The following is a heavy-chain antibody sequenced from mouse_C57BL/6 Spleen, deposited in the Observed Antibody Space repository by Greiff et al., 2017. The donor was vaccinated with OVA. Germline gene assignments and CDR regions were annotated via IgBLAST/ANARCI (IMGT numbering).Heavy chain of an antibody. D-gene: IGHD2-3*01. J-gene: IGHJ1*03. V-gene: IGHV2-9-1*01. CDR2: IWTGGGT. Sequence: VQLQESGPGLVAPSQSLSITCTVSGFSLTSYAISWVRQPPGKGLEWLGVIWTGGGTNYNSALKSRLSISKDNSKSQVFLKMNSLQTDDTARYYCARNYDGYYETGYFDVWGTGTTVTVSS. CDR1: GFSLTSYA. CDR3: ARNYDGYYETGYFDV.